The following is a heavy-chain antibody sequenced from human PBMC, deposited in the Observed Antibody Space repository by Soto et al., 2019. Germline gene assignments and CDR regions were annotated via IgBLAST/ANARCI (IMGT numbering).Heavy chain of an antibody. CDR3: ARGGHDFWSGPFDY. CDR1: GGSISTYY. J-gene: IGHJ4*02. CDR2: IDASGST. V-gene: IGHV4-4*07. Sequence: QGHLQESGPGLVRPSETLSLTCSVSGGSISTYYCNWIRQPAGKGLEWIGRIDASGSTNYNPSLTRRVTMSVDTSKNQFSLKLSSVTAADTALYYCARGGHDFWSGPFDYWGQGTPVNVTS. D-gene: IGHD3-3*01.